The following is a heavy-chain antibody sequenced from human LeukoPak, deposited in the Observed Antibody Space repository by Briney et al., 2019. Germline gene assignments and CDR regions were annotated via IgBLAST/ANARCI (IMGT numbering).Heavy chain of an antibody. CDR3: AKLRVQNYGGNWGFDY. CDR1: GGSISSYY. J-gene: IGHJ4*02. D-gene: IGHD4-23*01. V-gene: IGHV4-4*07. CDR2: IYTSGST. Sequence: ASETLSLTCTVSGGSISSYYWSWIRQPAGKGLEWIGRIYTSGSTNYNPSLKSRVTMSVDTSKNQFSLKLSSVTAADTAVYYCAKLRVQNYGGNWGFDYWGQGTLVTVSS.